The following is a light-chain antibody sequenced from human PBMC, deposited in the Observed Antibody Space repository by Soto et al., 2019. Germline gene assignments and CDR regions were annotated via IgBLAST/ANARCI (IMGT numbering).Light chain of an antibody. CDR1: QSVSNY. V-gene: IGKV3-11*01. CDR3: QQCYNAPT. Sequence: EIVLTQSPATLSLSPGERATLSCRASQSVSNYLAWYQQKPGQAPRLLIYGASSRATGIPARFSGSGSGTDFALPISSLQPEDSATYYCQQCYNAPTFGQGTRLEIK. J-gene: IGKJ5*01. CDR2: GAS.